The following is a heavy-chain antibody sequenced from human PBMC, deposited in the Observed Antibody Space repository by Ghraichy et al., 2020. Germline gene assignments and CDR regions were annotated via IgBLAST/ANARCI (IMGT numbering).Heavy chain of an antibody. CDR3: ARVYDFWSGRIFDY. V-gene: IGHV4-59*01. CDR1: GGSISSYY. J-gene: IGHJ4*02. D-gene: IGHD3-3*01. CDR2: IYYSGST. Sequence: SETLSLTCTVSGGSISSYYWSWIRQPPGKGLEWIGYIYYSGSTNYNPSLKSRVTISVDTSKNQFSLKLSSVTAADTAVYYCARVYDFWSGRIFDYWGQGTLVTVSS.